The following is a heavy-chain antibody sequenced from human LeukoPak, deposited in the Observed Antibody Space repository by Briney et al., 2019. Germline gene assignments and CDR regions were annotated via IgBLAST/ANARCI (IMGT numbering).Heavy chain of an antibody. J-gene: IGHJ4*02. CDR1: GYTFTSYG. CDR3: ARDGPRFPN. D-gene: IGHD3-16*01. Sequence: KPGASVTLSCTASGYTFTSYGISWVRQAPGQGLEWMGWISAYNGNTNYAQKLQSRVTMTTDTSTSTAYMELRSLRADDTAVYYCARDGPRFPNWGQGTLVSVS. V-gene: IGHV1-18*01. CDR2: ISAYNGNT.